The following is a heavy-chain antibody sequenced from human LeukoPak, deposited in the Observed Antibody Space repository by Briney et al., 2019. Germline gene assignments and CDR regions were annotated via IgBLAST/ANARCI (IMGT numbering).Heavy chain of an antibody. CDR1: GFNFGIYG. CDR3: ARDLGWLGEGLGDAFDI. D-gene: IGHD3-10*01. Sequence: GTSLRLSCTASGFNFGIYGMHWVRQAPGKGLEWVAVMWDDGTNVYYVDSVKGRFTISRDNAKNSLYLQMNSLRAEDTAVYYCARDLGWLGEGLGDAFDIWGQGTMVTVSS. CDR2: MWDDGTNV. J-gene: IGHJ3*02. V-gene: IGHV3-33*01.